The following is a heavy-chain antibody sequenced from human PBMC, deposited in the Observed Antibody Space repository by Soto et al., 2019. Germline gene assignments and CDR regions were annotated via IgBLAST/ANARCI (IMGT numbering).Heavy chain of an antibody. CDR3: ARAGELWFGESYCDY. D-gene: IGHD3-10*01. Sequence: EVQLVESGGGLVQPGESLRLSCAVSGFTFNRYWMTWVRQAPGKGLEWVANMNQDGSEKYYVDSVKGRFTISRDNAKNSRYLQMSSLRVEDTAVYYCARAGELWFGESYCDYGGQGTLVTVSS. J-gene: IGHJ4*02. V-gene: IGHV3-7*04. CDR2: MNQDGSEK. CDR1: GFTFNRYW.